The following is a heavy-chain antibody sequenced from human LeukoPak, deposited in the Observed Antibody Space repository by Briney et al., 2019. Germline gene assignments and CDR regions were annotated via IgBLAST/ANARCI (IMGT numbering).Heavy chain of an antibody. CDR2: IYYSGST. D-gene: IGHD3-3*01. V-gene: IGHV4-61*01. CDR1: GGSISSSSYY. J-gene: IGHJ6*02. Sequence: SETLSLTCTVSGGSISSSSYYWSWIRQPPGKGLEWIGYIYYSGSTNYNPSLKSRVTISVDTSKNQFSLKLSSVTAADTAVYYCARAGLYYDFWSGYSNYYYYGMDVWGQGTTVTVSS. CDR3: ARAGLYYDFWSGYSNYYYYGMDV.